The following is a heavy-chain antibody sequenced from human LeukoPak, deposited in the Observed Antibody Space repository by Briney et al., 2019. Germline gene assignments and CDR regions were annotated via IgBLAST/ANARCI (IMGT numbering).Heavy chain of an antibody. CDR2: INPNSGDT. V-gene: IGHV1-2*02. J-gene: IGHJ4*02. CDR1: GYTFTGYY. Sequence: ASVKVSCKASGYTFTGYYIHWVRQAPGQGLEWMGWINPNSGDTNSAQNFQGRVTMTRDTSISTAYMELSSLRSDDTAVYYCARDRSMVRFDYWGQGTLVTVSS. D-gene: IGHD2-8*01. CDR3: ARDRSMVRFDY.